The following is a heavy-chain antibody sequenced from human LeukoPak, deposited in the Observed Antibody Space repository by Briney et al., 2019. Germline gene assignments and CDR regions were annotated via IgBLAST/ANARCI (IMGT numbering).Heavy chain of an antibody. D-gene: IGHD5-18*01. J-gene: IGHJ4*02. CDR1: GFAFSNYG. CDR2: ITGSGGTT. CDR3: ARGMWIQLWSFFDY. Sequence: PGGSLRLSCAASGFAFSNYGMNWVRQAPGKGLEGGSGITGSGGTTYYADSVKGRFTISRDNSKNTLYLQMNSPRAEDTAVYYCARGMWIQLWSFFDYWGQGTLVTVSS. V-gene: IGHV3-23*01.